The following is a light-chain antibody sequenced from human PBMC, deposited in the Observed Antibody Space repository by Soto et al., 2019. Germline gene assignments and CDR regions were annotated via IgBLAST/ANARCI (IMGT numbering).Light chain of an antibody. CDR2: GIS. CDR3: QQYGSSPRT. V-gene: IGKV3-20*01. CDR1: QSLTSY. Sequence: EIVLTQSPGTLSLSPGERATLSCGASQSLTSYLAWYQQKPDQAPRLLIYGISTRATDIPARFSGSGSGTEFTLTISRLEPEEFAVNYCQQYGSSPRTFGQGTKVDIK. J-gene: IGKJ1*01.